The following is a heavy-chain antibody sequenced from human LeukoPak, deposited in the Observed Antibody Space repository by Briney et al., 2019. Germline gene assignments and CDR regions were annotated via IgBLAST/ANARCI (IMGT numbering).Heavy chain of an antibody. D-gene: IGHD6-13*01. CDR1: GGSFSGYY. J-gene: IGHJ5*01. CDR2: IDHSGDT. CDR3: ARRTKILAARPFDS. V-gene: IGHV4-34*01. Sequence: PSETPSLTCAVYGGSFSGYYWTWIRQPPGKGLEWIGEIDHSGDTYYNPSLKSRVTLSVDRSQNQFSLKLTSVTAADTAVYYCARRTKILAARPFDSWGQGTLLTVSS.